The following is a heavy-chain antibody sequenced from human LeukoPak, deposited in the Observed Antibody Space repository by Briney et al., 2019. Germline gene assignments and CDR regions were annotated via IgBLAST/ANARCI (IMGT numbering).Heavy chain of an antibody. CDR3: ARGFMKKDNPILLWFGEEQNWFDP. CDR1: GGSFSGYY. V-gene: IGHV4-34*01. J-gene: IGHJ5*02. D-gene: IGHD3-10*01. CDR2: INHSRST. Sequence: SETLSLTCAVYGGSFSGYYWSWIRQPPGKGLEWIGEINHSRSTNYNPSLKSRVTISVDTSKNQFSLKLSSVTAADTAVYYCARGFMKKDNPILLWFGEEQNWFDPWGQGTLVTVSS.